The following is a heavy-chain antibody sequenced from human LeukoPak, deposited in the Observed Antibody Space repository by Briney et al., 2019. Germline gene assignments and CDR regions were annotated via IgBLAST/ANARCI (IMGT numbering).Heavy chain of an antibody. V-gene: IGHV3-48*01. CDR1: GFTFSSYG. J-gene: IGHJ5*02. Sequence: PGGSLRLSCAASGFTFSSYGMYWVRQAPGKGLEWVSHIRSSSETFYADSVKGRFTISRDNARNSLYLQMNNLRGEDTAIYYCARDAGNSGYGCDLWGQGTLVTVSS. CDR3: ARDAGNSGYGCDL. D-gene: IGHD5-12*01. CDR2: IRSSSET.